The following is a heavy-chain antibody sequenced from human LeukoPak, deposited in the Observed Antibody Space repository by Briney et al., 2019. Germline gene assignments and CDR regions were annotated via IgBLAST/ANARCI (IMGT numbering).Heavy chain of an antibody. CDR2: IIPILGIA. CDR1: GGTFSSYA. D-gene: IGHD3-3*01. V-gene: IGHV1-69*04. Sequence: ASVKVSCKASGGTFSSYAISWVRQAPGQGLERMGRIIPILGIANYAQKFQGRVTITADKSTSTAYMELSSLRSEDTAVYYCARGLRFLEWANYYYYGMDVWGQGTTVTVSS. CDR3: ARGLRFLEWANYYYYGMDV. J-gene: IGHJ6*02.